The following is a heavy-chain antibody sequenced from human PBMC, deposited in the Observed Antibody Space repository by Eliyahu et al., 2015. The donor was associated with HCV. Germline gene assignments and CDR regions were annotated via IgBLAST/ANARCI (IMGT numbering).Heavy chain of an antibody. D-gene: IGHD3-22*01. J-gene: IGHJ4*02. CDR2: VDHSGST. CDR3: ARVHDSSGYYLFY. CDR1: GGSFSGYY. V-gene: IGHV4-34*01. Sequence: QVQLHQWGAGLVKPSETLYLTCAVYGGSFSGYYWSWXRQSPGKGLEWIGEVDHSGSTNYNPSLKSRVTMSVDTSKNQFSLKLSSVTAADTAVYFCARVHDSSGYYLFYWGQGTRVTVSS.